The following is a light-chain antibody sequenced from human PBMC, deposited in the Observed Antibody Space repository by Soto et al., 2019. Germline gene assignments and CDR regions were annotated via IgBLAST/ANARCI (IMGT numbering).Light chain of an antibody. J-gene: IGLJ2*01. CDR2: EVS. V-gene: IGLV2-14*01. Sequence: QSALTQPASVSGSPGQSITISCTGTSSDVGGYNYVSWYQQHPGKAPRLMIYEVSNRPSGVSYRFSGSKSGNTASLTISGLQSEDEADYYCSSYTNTHTLAVLFGGGTKLTVL. CDR1: SSDVGGYNY. CDR3: SSYTNTHTLAVL.